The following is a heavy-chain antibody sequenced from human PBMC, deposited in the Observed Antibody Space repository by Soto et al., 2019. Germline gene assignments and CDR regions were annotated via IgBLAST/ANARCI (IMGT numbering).Heavy chain of an antibody. CDR3: ATYYYDSSGYYSPFDY. D-gene: IGHD3-22*01. CDR2: FDPEDGET. CDR1: GYTLTELS. Sequence: ASVKVSCKVSGYTLTELSMHWVRQAPGKGLEWMGGFDPEDGETIYAQKFQGRVTMTEDTSTDTAYMELSSLRSEDTAVYYCATYYYDSSGYYSPFDYWGQGTLVSVSS. J-gene: IGHJ4*02. V-gene: IGHV1-24*01.